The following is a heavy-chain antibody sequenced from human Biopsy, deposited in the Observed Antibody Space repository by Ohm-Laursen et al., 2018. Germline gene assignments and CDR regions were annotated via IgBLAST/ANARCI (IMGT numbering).Heavy chain of an antibody. CDR3: AENGGGVRGGGDPYYYGMDV. J-gene: IGHJ6*02. V-gene: IGHV3-30*18. Sequence: SLRLSCTASGFIFSYCGMHWVRQAPGKGLEWVAVISSDGSNKSYADSVKGRFTISRDNSKDTLYLQLNSLRAEDTAVYYCAENGGGVRGGGDPYYYGMDVWGQGTTVTVSS. CDR2: ISSDGSNK. D-gene: IGHD4-23*01. CDR1: GFIFSYCG.